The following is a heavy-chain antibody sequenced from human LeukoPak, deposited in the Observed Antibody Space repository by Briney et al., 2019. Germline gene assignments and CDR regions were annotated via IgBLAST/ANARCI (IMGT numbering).Heavy chain of an antibody. CDR2: IYPGDSDT. J-gene: IGHJ4*02. CDR3: ARSPYSGRIGYYFDY. Sequence: GESLKISCKGSGYSFTSYWIGWVRQMPGKGLEWMGIIYPGDSDTRYSPSFQGQVTISADKSISTAYLQWSSLKASDTATYYCARSPYSGRIGYYFDYWGQGTLVTVSS. CDR1: GYSFTSYW. V-gene: IGHV5-51*01. D-gene: IGHD1-26*01.